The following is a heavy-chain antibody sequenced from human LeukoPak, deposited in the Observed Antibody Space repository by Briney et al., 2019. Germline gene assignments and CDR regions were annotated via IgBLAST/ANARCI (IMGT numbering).Heavy chain of an antibody. Sequence: SETLSLACAVYGGSFSGYYWSRIRQPPGKGLEWIGEITHSGSTNYNPSLKSRVTISVDTSKNQFSLKLSSVTAADTAVYYCARVPSGYCSGGSCYLDYWGQGTLVTVSS. D-gene: IGHD2-15*01. CDR2: ITHSGST. CDR1: GGSFSGYY. CDR3: ARVPSGYCSGGSCYLDY. J-gene: IGHJ4*02. V-gene: IGHV4-34*01.